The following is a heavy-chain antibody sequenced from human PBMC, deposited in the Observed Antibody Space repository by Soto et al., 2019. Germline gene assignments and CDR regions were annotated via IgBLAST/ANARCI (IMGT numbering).Heavy chain of an antibody. CDR1: GFTFSSYG. V-gene: IGHV3-33*01. Sequence: GSLRLSCAASGFTFSSYGMHWVRQAPGKGLEWVAVIWYDGSNKYYADSVKGRFTISRDNSKNTLYLQMNSLRAEDTAVYYCARDPGGGGIPGFDYWGQGTLVTVSS. CDR3: ARDPGGGGIPGFDY. D-gene: IGHD2-15*01. J-gene: IGHJ4*02. CDR2: IWYDGSNK.